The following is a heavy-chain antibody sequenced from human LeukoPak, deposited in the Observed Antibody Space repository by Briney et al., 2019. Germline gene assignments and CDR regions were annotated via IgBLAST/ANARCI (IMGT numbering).Heavy chain of an antibody. Sequence: SQTLSLTCAISGDSVSSNSAVWNWIRQSPSRDLEWLGRTYYRSKWHNEYAESVKSRISINPDTSKNQFSLQLNSVTPEDTAEYFCAGTTDYSSFLAYWGQGTLVTVSS. CDR2: TYYRSKWHN. D-gene: IGHD4-11*01. CDR1: GDSVSSNSAV. J-gene: IGHJ4*02. CDR3: AGTTDYSSFLAY. V-gene: IGHV6-1*01.